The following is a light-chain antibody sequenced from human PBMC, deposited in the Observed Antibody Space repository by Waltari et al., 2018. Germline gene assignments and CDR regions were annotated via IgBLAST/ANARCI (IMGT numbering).Light chain of an antibody. CDR3: CSYADSRGV. J-gene: IGLJ2*01. V-gene: IGLV2-23*02. CDR2: DVT. Sequence: QSALTQPASVSGSPGPSITISCTGTTSAIGAYNHVSWYQLHPGKVPKLIIYDVTKRPSGVSQRFSGSKSGNTASLTISGLQAEDEADYYCCSYADSRGVFGGGTTLTVL. CDR1: TSAIGAYNH.